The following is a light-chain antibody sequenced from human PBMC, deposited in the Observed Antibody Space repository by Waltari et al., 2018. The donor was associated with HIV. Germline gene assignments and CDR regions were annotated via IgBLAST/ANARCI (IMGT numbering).Light chain of an antibody. CDR2: KVS. CDR1: QSLVYSDGNTY. V-gene: IGKV2-30*01. CDR3: MQGTHWYGT. Sequence: DVVITQSPLSLPVTLGQPAAISCKSSQSLVYSDGNTYLNWFKTRPGQSPRPLISKVSNRASGVPDRFSGSGSGTDFTLKISRVEAADTGVYSCMQGTHWYGTFGQGTKLEI. J-gene: IGKJ2*01.